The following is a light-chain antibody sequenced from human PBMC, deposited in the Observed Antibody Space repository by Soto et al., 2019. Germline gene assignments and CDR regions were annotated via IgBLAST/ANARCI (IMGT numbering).Light chain of an antibody. CDR2: TGS. Sequence: DFQMTQSTSSVSASVGDIVSITCRASQGISNWLAWYQQKPGRAPKLLIYTGSSLQSGVPSRFSGTGSGTDFTLTISSLQPEDVATYYCHQANSFPLTFGGGTKVEIK. CDR3: HQANSFPLT. J-gene: IGKJ4*01. V-gene: IGKV1-12*01. CDR1: QGISNW.